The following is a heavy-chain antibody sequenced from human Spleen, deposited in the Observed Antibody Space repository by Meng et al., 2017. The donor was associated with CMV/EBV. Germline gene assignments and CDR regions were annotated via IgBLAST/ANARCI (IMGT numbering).Heavy chain of an antibody. J-gene: IGHJ4*02. Sequence: ASVKVSCKDSGYNFVAHYMYWVRQAPGQGLEWMGWINPNSGGINYAQKFQGRVTMTRDTSITTVHMELTGLTSDDTATYYCARVYCSSTSCYSFFYFDYWGQGSLVTVSS. CDR1: GYNFVAHY. D-gene: IGHD2-2*01. CDR3: ARVYCSSTSCYSFFYFDY. CDR2: INPNSGGI. V-gene: IGHV1-2*02.